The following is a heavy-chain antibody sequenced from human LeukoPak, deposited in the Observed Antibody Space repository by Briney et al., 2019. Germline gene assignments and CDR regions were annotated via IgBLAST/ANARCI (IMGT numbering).Heavy chain of an antibody. J-gene: IGHJ4*02. V-gene: IGHV3-21*01. CDR2: ISSSSSYI. CDR3: ARDRGQGFDY. CDR1: GFTFSSYS. D-gene: IGHD3-10*01. Sequence: MSGGSLRLSCAASGFTFSSYSMNWVRQAPGKGLEWVSSISSSSSYIYYADSVKGRFTISRDNAKNSLYLQMNSLRAEDTAVYYCARDRGQGFDYWGQGTLVTVSS.